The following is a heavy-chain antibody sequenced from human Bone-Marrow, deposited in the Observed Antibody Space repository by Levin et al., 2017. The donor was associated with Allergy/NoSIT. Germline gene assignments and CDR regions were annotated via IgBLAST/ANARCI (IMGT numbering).Heavy chain of an antibody. CDR3: AKNYGDCSGGNCYSEIDF. CDR1: GFTFSNYG. CDR2: ISYDGNNK. Sequence: SCAASGFTFSNYGMHWVRQAPGKGLEWLTLISYDGNNKYYAESVKGRFTISRDNSKNTLYLQMTSLSAEDTAVYYCAKNYGDCSGGNCYSEIDFWGQGTLVTVSS. D-gene: IGHD2-15*01. J-gene: IGHJ4*02. V-gene: IGHV3-30*18.